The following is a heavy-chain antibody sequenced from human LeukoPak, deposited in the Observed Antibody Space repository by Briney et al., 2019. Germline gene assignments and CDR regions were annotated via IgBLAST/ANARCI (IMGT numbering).Heavy chain of an antibody. CDR2: INPTDGRT. CDR3: AREFADGIKAFDI. V-gene: IGHV1-46*01. J-gene: IGHJ3*02. D-gene: IGHD1-1*01. CDR1: GYTFTSHY. Sequence: ASVKVSCKASGYTFTSHYLHWVRQAPGQGLEWMGIINPTDGRTTYPQNFQGRITMTRDTSMSTVNMELISLRYEDTAVYYCAREFADGIKAFDIWGQGTMVTVSS.